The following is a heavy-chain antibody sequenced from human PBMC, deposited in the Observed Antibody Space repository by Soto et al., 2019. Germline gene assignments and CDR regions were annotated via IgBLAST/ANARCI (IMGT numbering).Heavy chain of an antibody. CDR3: ARVQGSHRWNYDYYYYYMDV. Sequence: PGGSLRLSCAASGFTFSTDYMSWVRQAPGKGLEWVSVLYTNGGAYYADSVKGRFTISRHSPNNTLYLQMNSLRPEDTAVYYCARVQGSHRWNYDYYYYYMDVWGKGTTVTVSS. CDR2: LYTNGGA. V-gene: IGHV3-53*04. CDR1: GFTFSTDY. D-gene: IGHD1-7*01. J-gene: IGHJ6*03.